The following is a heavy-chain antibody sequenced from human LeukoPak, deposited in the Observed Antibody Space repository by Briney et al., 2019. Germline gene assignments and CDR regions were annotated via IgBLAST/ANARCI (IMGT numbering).Heavy chain of an antibody. Sequence: ASVKVSCKASGYDFTSVGITWVRRAPGQGLEWMGCISPYNGNTRYAQKFQGRVAMTTDTSTTTAYMELGGLRFNDTAVYYCARAGSGSGWYFDYWGQGTLVTVSS. CDR3: ARAGSGSGWYFDY. D-gene: IGHD6-19*01. CDR2: ISPYNGNT. V-gene: IGHV1-18*01. J-gene: IGHJ4*02. CDR1: GYDFTSVG.